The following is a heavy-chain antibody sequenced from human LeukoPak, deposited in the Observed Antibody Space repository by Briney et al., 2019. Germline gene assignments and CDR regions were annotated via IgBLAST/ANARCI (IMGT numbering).Heavy chain of an antibody. V-gene: IGHV4-59*11. J-gene: IGHJ6*03. CDR3: ARVLQTYYYLDV. Sequence: PSETLSLTCTVSGGSISSHYWICVRQPPGKGLEWIGNIYDSESTHYKSSLKTRVTISVDTSKNQFSLSLSSVTTADTDVSYCARVLQTYYYLDVWGKGTTVTVSS. D-gene: IGHD3-3*01. CDR2: IYDSEST. CDR1: GGSISSHY.